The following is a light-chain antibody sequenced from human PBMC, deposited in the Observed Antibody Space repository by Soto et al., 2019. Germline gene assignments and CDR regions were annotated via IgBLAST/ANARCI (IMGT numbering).Light chain of an antibody. V-gene: IGKV3-20*01. CDR2: GAS. CDR3: QQYDNSIT. CDR1: QSVSSNN. Sequence: ELVLTQSPGTLSLSPGETATLSCRASQSVSSNNLDWYHQKPGQTPRLLIYGASSRATGIPDRFSGSGSCTDFTLTISRLEPEDFAVYYCQQYDNSITFGPGTRLEIE. J-gene: IGKJ5*01.